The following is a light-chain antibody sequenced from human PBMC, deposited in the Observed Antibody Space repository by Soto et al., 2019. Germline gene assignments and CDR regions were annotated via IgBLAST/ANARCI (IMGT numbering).Light chain of an antibody. Sequence: DIQMTQSPSTLSASVGDRVTITCRASQSINSRLAWYQQRPGKAPDLLIYDASTLQSGVPSRFSGSGSGTEFTLTISSLKPDDFATYSCQQYYTYSRTFGQGTKVGIK. CDR1: QSINSR. J-gene: IGKJ1*01. CDR3: QQYYTYSRT. V-gene: IGKV1-5*01. CDR2: DAS.